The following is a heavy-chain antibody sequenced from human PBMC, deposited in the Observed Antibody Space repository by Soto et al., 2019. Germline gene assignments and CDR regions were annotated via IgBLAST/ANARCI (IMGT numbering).Heavy chain of an antibody. CDR1: GGSINSDEYY. Sequence: QVQLQEPGPGLVKPSQTLSLTCSVSGGSINSDEYYWSWIRQPPGGGLEWIGHVYYTGSTSYSPSLKSRLTISVDTSKNQFSLRLNSVSAADTAVYYCARDRSNSPDLFDSWGQGTLVTVSS. J-gene: IGHJ4*02. CDR3: ARDRSNSPDLFDS. D-gene: IGHD1-1*01. V-gene: IGHV4-30-4*01. CDR2: VYYTGST.